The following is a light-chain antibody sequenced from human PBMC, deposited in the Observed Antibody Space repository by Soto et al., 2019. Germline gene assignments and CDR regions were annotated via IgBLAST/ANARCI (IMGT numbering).Light chain of an antibody. CDR1: QSISSW. CDR3: QYYNET. J-gene: IGKJ1*01. CDR2: KTS. V-gene: IGKV1-5*03. Sequence: DIQLTQSPSTLSASVGDRVTITCRASQSISSWLAWYQQKPGKAPNLLIYKTSNLESGVPSRFSGSGSGTEFTLTISSLQPDDFATYYCQYYNETFGQGTKVEIK.